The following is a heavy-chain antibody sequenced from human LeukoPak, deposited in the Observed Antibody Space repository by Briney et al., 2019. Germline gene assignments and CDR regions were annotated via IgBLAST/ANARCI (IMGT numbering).Heavy chain of an antibody. CDR3: ARGRADCSSTSSYKTYYYYYYMDV. Sequence: ASVKVSCKASGYTFTGYYMHWVRQAPGQGLEWMGWINPNSGGTNYAQKFQGRVTMTRDTSISTAYMELSRLRSDDTAVYYCARGRADCSSTSSYKTYYYYYYMDVWGKGTTVTVSS. J-gene: IGHJ6*03. D-gene: IGHD2-2*02. CDR1: GYTFTGYY. V-gene: IGHV1-2*02. CDR2: INPNSGGT.